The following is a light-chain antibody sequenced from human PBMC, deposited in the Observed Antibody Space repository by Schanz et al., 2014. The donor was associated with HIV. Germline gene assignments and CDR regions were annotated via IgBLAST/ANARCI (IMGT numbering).Light chain of an antibody. Sequence: QSALTQPASVSGSPGQSITISCTGTRNDVGTYNLVSWYQQHPGKAPQLMIYEVTKRPSGVSDRFSGSKSDNTASLTISGLQADDEADYYCCSYAGSYTPVFGGGTKLTVL. CDR2: EVT. CDR3: CSYAGSYTPV. V-gene: IGLV2-23*02. CDR1: RNDVGTYNL. J-gene: IGLJ2*01.